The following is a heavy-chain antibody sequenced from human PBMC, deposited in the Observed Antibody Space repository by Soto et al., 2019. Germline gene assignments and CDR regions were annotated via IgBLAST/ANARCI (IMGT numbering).Heavy chain of an antibody. V-gene: IGHV2-5*01. CDR3: AHSFVYGSGSGGWNY. CDR1: GFSLSTSGVG. D-gene: IGHD3-10*01. Sequence: QITLKESGPTLVKPTQTLTLTCTFSGFSLSTSGVGVGWIRQPPGKALEWLALIYWNDDKRYSPSLKSRLPITKDTSKNQVVLTMTNMDPVDTATYYCAHSFVYGSGSGGWNYWGQGTLVTVSS. J-gene: IGHJ4*02. CDR2: IYWNDDK.